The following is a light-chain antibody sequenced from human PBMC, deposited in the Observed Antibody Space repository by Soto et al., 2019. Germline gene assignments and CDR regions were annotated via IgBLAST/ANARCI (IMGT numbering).Light chain of an antibody. CDR1: QSVSSSN. CDR3: QQYGSSPYT. V-gene: IGKV3-20*01. J-gene: IGKJ2*01. Sequence: EIVLTQSPGTLSLSPGERTTLSCRASQSVSSSNLAWYQQKPGQAPRLLIFGASSRATGIPDRFSGSGSETDFTLTISRLEPEDFAVYYCQQYGSSPYTFGQGTELE. CDR2: GAS.